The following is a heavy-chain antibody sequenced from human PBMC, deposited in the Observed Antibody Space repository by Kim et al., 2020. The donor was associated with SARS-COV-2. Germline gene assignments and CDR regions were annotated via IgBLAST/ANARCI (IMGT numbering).Heavy chain of an antibody. D-gene: IGHD3-16*01. V-gene: IGHV3-23*01. Sequence: GGSLRLSCAASGFAFSTYAMTWVRQAPGKGLEWVSTFTGGTGSTSYADSVKGRFTISRDNSKNTLSLQMNSLRVEDTAVYYCARGGGNRCDYWGQGTLGT. CDR2: FTGGTGST. J-gene: IGHJ4*02. CDR3: ARGGGNRCDY. CDR1: GFAFSTYA.